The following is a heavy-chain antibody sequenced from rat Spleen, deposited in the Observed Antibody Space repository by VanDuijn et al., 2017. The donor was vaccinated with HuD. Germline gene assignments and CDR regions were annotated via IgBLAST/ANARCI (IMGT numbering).Heavy chain of an antibody. CDR1: GFSLISNS. CDR2: IWGDGST. Sequence: QVQLKESGPGLVQPSQTLSLTCTVSGFSLISNSVHWIRQPPGKGLEWMGGIWGDGSTAYNSLLKSRLSISRDTSKSQVFLKRNSLQTDDTATYYCARDSTYPWGYFDFWGPGTMVTVSS. D-gene: IGHD1-9*01. CDR3: ARDSTYPWGYFDF. J-gene: IGHJ1*01. V-gene: IGHV2-1*01.